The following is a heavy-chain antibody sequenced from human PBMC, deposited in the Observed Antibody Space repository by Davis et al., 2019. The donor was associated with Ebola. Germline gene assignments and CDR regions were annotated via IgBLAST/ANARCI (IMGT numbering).Heavy chain of an antibody. CDR2: INYSGST. J-gene: IGHJ6*02. CDR1: GFTFSDYY. Sequence: ESLKISCAASGFTFSDYYMSWVRQPPGKGLEWIGEINYSGSTNYNPSLKSRVTISVDTSKNQFSLKLSSVTAADTAVYYCARGGGFGGYGMDVWGQGTTVTVSS. CDR3: ARGGGFGGYGMDV. D-gene: IGHD3-10*01. V-gene: IGHV4-34*01.